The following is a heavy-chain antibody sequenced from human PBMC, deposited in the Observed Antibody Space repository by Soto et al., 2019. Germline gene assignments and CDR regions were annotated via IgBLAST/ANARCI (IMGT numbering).Heavy chain of an antibody. CDR1: VFTFSSYA. J-gene: IGHJ4*02. V-gene: IGHV3-23*01. CDR2: ISGSGGST. CDR3: AKAGSSSSRYYFDY. Sequence: PGGSLRLAGAASVFTFSSYAMSWVRQAPGKGLERVSAISGSGGSTYYADSVKGRFTISRDNSKNTLYLQMNSLRAEDTAVYYCAKAGSSSSRYYFDYWGQGTLVTVSS. D-gene: IGHD6-6*01.